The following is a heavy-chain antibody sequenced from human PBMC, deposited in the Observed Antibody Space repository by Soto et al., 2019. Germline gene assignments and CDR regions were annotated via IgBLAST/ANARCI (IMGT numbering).Heavy chain of an antibody. D-gene: IGHD6-6*01. CDR3: ARGAYSSSSFPPFDP. J-gene: IGHJ5*02. CDR1: GYTFTRYY. V-gene: IGHV1-46*01. CDR2: INPDGGRT. Sequence: ASVKVSCKASGYTFTRYYSHWVRQAPGQGPEWMGRINPDGGRTTYAQNFNGRVTMTRDTSASTVYMELSSLKFEDTDMYYCARGAYSSSSFPPFDPSGQGTLVALSS.